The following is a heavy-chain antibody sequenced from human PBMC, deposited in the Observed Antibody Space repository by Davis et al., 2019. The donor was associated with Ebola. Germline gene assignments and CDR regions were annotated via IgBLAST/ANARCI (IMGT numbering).Heavy chain of an antibody. J-gene: IGHJ6*03. CDR3: ATPASYDLGYMDV. V-gene: IGHV3-23*01. CDR1: GFTFSSYA. D-gene: IGHD3-3*01. Sequence: PGGSLRLSCAASGFTFSSYAMNWVRQAPGKGLEWVSSISISSSYIYYADSVKGRFTISRDNSKNTLYLQMNSLRAEDTAVYYCATPASYDLGYMDVWGKGTTVTVSS. CDR2: ISISSSYI.